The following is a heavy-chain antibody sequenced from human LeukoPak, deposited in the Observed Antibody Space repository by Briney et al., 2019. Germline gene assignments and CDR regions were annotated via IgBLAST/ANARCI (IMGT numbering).Heavy chain of an antibody. CDR3: ARRILGATLDY. Sequence: GGSLRLSCAASGFTVSSSYMSWVRQAPGKGLEWVSVIYAGGSTYYADSVKGRFTISRDNSKYTLYLQMNSLRAEDTAVYYCARRILGATLDYWGQGTLVTVSS. CDR1: GFTVSSSY. D-gene: IGHD1-26*01. CDR2: IYAGGST. V-gene: IGHV3-66*01. J-gene: IGHJ4*02.